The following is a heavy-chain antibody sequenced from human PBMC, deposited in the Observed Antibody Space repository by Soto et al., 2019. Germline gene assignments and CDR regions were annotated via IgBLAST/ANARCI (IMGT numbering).Heavy chain of an antibody. V-gene: IGHV4-59*01. CDR3: ARSVAVPGAHIDY. CDR1: GGCISGSY. Sequence: SETLSLTCSVSGGCISGSYWSWIRQSPGKGLEWLGYVYYTGSTDYSPSLRSRVSISVETSKNEFSLRLSSVTAADTAVYFCARSVAVPGAHIDYWGQGTQVTGSS. J-gene: IGHJ4*02. D-gene: IGHD6-19*01. CDR2: VYYTGST.